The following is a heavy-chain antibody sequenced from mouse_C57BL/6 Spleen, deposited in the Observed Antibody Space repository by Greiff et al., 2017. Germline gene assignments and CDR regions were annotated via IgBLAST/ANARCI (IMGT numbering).Heavy chain of an antibody. D-gene: IGHD2-4*01. V-gene: IGHV1-26*01. J-gene: IGHJ1*03. CDR1: GYTFTDYY. CDR3: ATYDYDWYFDV. CDR2: INPNNGGT. Sequence: EVQLQQSGPELVKPGASVKISCKASGYTFTDYYMNWVKQSHGKSLEWIGDINPNNGGTSYNQKLKGKATLTVDKSYSTAYMELRSLTSEDSAVYYCATYDYDWYFDVWGTGTTVTVSS.